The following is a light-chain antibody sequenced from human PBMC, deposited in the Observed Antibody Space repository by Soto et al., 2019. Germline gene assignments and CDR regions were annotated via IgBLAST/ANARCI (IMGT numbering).Light chain of an antibody. J-gene: IGLJ1*01. V-gene: IGLV2-14*01. Sequence: QPVLTQPASVSGSPGQSITISCTGTSSDVGAYDYVSWYQHHPGKAPKLMIHEVSDRPSGISNRFSGSKSGNTASLTISGLQAEDEADYYCSSYTSATTYVFGTGTKLTVL. CDR3: SSYTSATTYV. CDR1: SSDVGAYDY. CDR2: EVS.